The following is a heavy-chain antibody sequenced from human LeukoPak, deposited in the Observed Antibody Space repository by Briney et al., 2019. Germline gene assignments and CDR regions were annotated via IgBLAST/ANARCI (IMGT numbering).Heavy chain of an antibody. V-gene: IGHV4-31*03. CDR3: ARVREEYSSSPLDC. J-gene: IGHJ4*02. D-gene: IGHD6-6*01. CDR1: GGSISSGGYY. CDR2: IYYSGST. Sequence: SETLSLTGTVSGGSISSGGYYWSWIRQHPGKGLEWIGYIYYSGSTYYNPSLKSRVTISVDTSKNQFSLKLSSVTAADTAVYYCARVREEYSSSPLDCWGQGTLVTVSS.